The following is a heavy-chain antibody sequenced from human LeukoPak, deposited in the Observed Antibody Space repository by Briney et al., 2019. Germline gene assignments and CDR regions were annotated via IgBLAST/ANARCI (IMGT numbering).Heavy chain of an antibody. D-gene: IGHD1-26*01. CDR1: GFTVSSNY. Sequence: PGGSLRLSCAASGFTVSSNYMSWVRQAPGKGLEWVSVIYSGGSTYYADSVKGRFTISRDNAKNSLYLQMNSLRAEDTAVYYCASGGSYYYYYGMDVWGQGTTVTVSS. J-gene: IGHJ6*02. CDR3: ASGGSYYYYYGMDV. V-gene: IGHV3-66*01. CDR2: IYSGGST.